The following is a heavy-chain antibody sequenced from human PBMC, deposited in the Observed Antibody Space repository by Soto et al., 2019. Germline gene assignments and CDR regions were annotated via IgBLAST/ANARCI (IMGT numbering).Heavy chain of an antibody. D-gene: IGHD5-12*01. CDR2: ITTSSRYI. Sequence: EVQLVESGGGLVKPGGSLRLSCAASGFSFSSYSMNWVRQAPGKGLEWVASITTSSRYIQYADSVKGRFTISRDNAKNSLYLQMDSLRVEDTAVYYCAKGGWLQLRGVDYWGQGTLVTVSS. V-gene: IGHV3-21*01. J-gene: IGHJ4*02. CDR1: GFSFSSYS. CDR3: AKGGWLQLRGVDY.